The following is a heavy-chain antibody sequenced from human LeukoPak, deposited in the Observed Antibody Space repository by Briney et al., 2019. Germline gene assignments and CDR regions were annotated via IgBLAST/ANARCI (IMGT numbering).Heavy chain of an antibody. J-gene: IGHJ4*02. D-gene: IGHD3-10*01. CDR1: GVSISGYY. CDR2: IYRSESS. V-gene: IGHV4-59*01. CDR3: ARDGPVLLWFGELEYYFDY. Sequence: SETLSLTCSVSGVSISGYYWSWIRQPPGKQLEWIGYIYRSESSNYNPSLKSRVTMSLDTPNNQLSLKLSSVTAADTAVYYCARDGPVLLWFGELEYYFDYWGQGTLVTVSS.